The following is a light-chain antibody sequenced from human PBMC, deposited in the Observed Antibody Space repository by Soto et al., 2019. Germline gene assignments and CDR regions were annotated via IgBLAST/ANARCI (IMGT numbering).Light chain of an antibody. CDR3: QQRSNWPPVLT. V-gene: IGKV3-11*01. CDR2: DAS. CDR1: QSVSSY. Sequence: EIVLTQSPATLSLSPGERATLSCRASQSVSSYLAWYQQKPGQAPRLLIYDASNRATGIPARFSGSGSGTDCTLAISGPEPEDFAVYYCQQRSNWPPVLTFGGGTKVEIK. J-gene: IGKJ4*01.